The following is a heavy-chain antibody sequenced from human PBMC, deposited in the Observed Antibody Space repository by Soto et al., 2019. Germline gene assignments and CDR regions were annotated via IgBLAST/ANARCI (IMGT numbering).Heavy chain of an antibody. J-gene: IGHJ5*02. CDR3: ARLRIATNNYKWFDP. Sequence: SETLSLTCSVSGVALNSGNYYWSWIRQVPGKGLEWIGHIYVTGAVDYNPSLRDRITISQDTSERQFSLNLGLVTAADTAVYYCARLRIATNNYKWFDPWGQGTLVTVSS. D-gene: IGHD2-21*01. CDR2: IYVTGAV. V-gene: IGHV4-31*03. CDR1: GVALNSGNYY.